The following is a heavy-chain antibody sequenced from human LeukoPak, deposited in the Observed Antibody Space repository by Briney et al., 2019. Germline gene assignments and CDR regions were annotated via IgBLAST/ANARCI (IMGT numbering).Heavy chain of an antibody. CDR2: INHSGST. Sequence: SETLSLTCAVYGGSFSGYYWSWIRQPPGKGLEWIGEINHSGSTNYNPSLKSRVTISVDTSKNQFSLKLSSVTAADTAVYYCARRQYTSPRDYWGQGTLVTVSS. CDR3: ARRQYTSPRDY. CDR1: GGSFSGYY. D-gene: IGHD6-6*01. V-gene: IGHV4-34*01. J-gene: IGHJ4*02.